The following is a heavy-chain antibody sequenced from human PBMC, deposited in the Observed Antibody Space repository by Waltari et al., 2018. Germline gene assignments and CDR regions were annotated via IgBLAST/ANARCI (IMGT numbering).Heavy chain of an antibody. CDR2: SNHRGST. V-gene: IGHV4-34*01. D-gene: IGHD6-19*01. J-gene: IGHJ5*02. CDR1: GGSFSGYY. Sequence: QVQLQQWGAGLLKPSETLSLTCAVYGGSFSGYYWSWIRQPPGKGLEWIGESNHRGSTNYTPALRSRVTISVDTSKNQFSLKLSAVTAADTAVYYCASLEGSSSGPWGQGTLVTVSS. CDR3: ASLEGSSSGP.